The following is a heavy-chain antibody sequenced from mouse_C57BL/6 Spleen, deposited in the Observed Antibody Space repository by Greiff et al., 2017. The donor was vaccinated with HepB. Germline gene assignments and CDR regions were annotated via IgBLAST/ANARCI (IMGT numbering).Heavy chain of an antibody. CDR2: IDPETGGT. V-gene: IGHV1-15*01. Sequence: LVESGAELVRPGASVTLSCKASGYTFTDYEMHWVKQTPVHGLEWIGAIDPETGGTAYNQKFKGKAILTADKSSSTAYMELRSLTSEDSAVYYCTRWSLLVHYWGQGTTITVSS. CDR1: GYTFTDYE. D-gene: IGHD2-1*01. CDR3: TRWSLLVHY. J-gene: IGHJ2*01.